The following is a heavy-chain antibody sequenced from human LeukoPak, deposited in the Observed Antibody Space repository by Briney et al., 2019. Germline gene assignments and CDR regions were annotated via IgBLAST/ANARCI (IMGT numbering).Heavy chain of an antibody. CDR1: GGSIITYY. D-gene: IGHD1-26*01. J-gene: IGHJ3*02. CDR3: ARIVGATEAFDI. Sequence: NSSETLSLTCTVSGGSIITYYWSSSRQPPGRGLEWIGYIYYSGSTNYNPSLKSRVTISVDTSKNQFSLMVSSVTAADTAVYYCARIVGATEAFDIWGQGTMVTVSS. V-gene: IGHV4-59*01. CDR2: IYYSGST.